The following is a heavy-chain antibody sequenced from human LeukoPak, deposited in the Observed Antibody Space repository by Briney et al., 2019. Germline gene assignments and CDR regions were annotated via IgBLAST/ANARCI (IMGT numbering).Heavy chain of an antibody. D-gene: IGHD3-16*01. Sequence: PGGSLRLSCAASGFTFSSYAMHWVRQAPGKGLGWVAVISYDGSNKYYADSVKGRFTISRDNSKNTLYLQMNSLRAEDTAVYYCARDLEEMDSSPKVDYWGQGTLVTVSS. CDR2: ISYDGSNK. CDR1: GFTFSSYA. V-gene: IGHV3-30-3*01. CDR3: ARDLEEMDSSPKVDY. J-gene: IGHJ4*02.